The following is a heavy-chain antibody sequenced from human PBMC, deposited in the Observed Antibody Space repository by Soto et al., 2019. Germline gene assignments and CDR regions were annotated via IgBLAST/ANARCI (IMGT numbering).Heavy chain of an antibody. CDR2: IYYSGTT. J-gene: IGHJ4*02. V-gene: IGHV4-30-4*01. D-gene: IGHD6-13*01. Sequence: QVQLQESGPGLVKPSQTLSLTCIVSGGSISSDDHYWSCIRQPPGKGLEWIGYIYYSGTTHSNPSLKSRLFISLDTSKNQFSLQLTSVTAADTAVYYCATVRSRWNIDYWGQGTLVTVSS. CDR1: GGSISSDDHY. CDR3: ATVRSRWNIDY.